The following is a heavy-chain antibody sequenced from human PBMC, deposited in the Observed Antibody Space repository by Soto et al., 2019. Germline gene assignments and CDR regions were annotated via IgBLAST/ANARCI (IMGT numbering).Heavy chain of an antibody. Sequence: EVQLLESGGDLVQPGGSLRLSCAASGFTFHNSAMNWVRQAPGKGLEWVSTISHTGSTIYYADSVKGRFTISRDNAKNSLYLQMNSLRAEDTAVYYCARDRFSLVVAATLGDAFDIWGQGTMVTVSS. D-gene: IGHD2-15*01. CDR3: ARDRFSLVVAATLGDAFDI. J-gene: IGHJ3*02. CDR1: GFTFHNSA. V-gene: IGHV3-48*03. CDR2: ISHTGSTI.